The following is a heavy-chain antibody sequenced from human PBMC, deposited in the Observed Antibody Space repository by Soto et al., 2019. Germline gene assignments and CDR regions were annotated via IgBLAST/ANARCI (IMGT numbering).Heavy chain of an antibody. D-gene: IGHD2-21*01. CDR2: ISWDSGSI. CDR3: AKIVTRHSLVPVFDQ. CDR1: GFRFDEYA. J-gene: IGHJ4*02. Sequence: QLVESGGGLVQPGRSLRLSCVASGFRFDEYAIHWVRQAPGKGLEWVSGISWDSGSINYGGSVRGRFTVSRDNAKNSLYLHMTSLRSEDTAFYYCAKIVTRHSLVPVFDQWGQGALVSVSS. V-gene: IGHV3-9*01.